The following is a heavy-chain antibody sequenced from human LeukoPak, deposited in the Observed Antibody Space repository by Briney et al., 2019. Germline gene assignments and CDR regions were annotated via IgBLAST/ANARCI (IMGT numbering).Heavy chain of an antibody. D-gene: IGHD1/OR15-1a*01. CDR3: ARYSVGTKDYYYYYGMDV. CDR1: GYTFTSYG. Sequence: ASVKVSCTASGYTFTSYGISWVRRAPGQGLEWMGWISAYNGNTNYAQKLQGRVTMTTDASTSTAYMELRSLRSDDTAVYYCARYSVGTKDYYYYYGMDVWGQGTTVTVSS. J-gene: IGHJ6*02. CDR2: ISAYNGNT. V-gene: IGHV1-18*01.